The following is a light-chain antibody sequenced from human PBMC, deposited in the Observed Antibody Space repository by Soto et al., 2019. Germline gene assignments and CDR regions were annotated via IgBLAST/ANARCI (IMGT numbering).Light chain of an antibody. Sequence: QSALTQPASVSGSPGQSITISCTGNSSDVGGYNYVSWYQQYPGRAPKLMIYDVSSRPSGVSNRFSGSKSGNTASLTISGLQAEDEGHYYCSSYTTSSTLLFGGGTKVTVL. J-gene: IGLJ2*01. CDR3: SSYTTSSTLL. CDR1: SSDVGGYNY. CDR2: DVS. V-gene: IGLV2-14*01.